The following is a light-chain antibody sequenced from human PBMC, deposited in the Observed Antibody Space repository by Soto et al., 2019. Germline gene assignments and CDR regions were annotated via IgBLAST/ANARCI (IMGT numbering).Light chain of an antibody. Sequence: QSALTQPPSVSAAPGQKVTISCSGSSSNIGNNYVSWYQQLPGTAPKLLIYEDNKRPSGIPDRFSGSKSGTSATPDITGLQTGDEADFYCGTWDSSLSAYVFGTGTKVTVL. V-gene: IGLV1-51*02. CDR2: EDN. CDR1: SSNIGNNY. CDR3: GTWDSSLSAYV. J-gene: IGLJ1*01.